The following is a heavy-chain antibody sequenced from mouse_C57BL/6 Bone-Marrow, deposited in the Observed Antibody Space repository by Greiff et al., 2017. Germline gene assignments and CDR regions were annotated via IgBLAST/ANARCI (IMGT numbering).Heavy chain of an antibody. CDR3: ARSGGWLLRRFYYAMDY. V-gene: IGHV1-53*01. Sequence: VQLQQPGTELVKPGASVKLSCEASGYTFTSYWMHWVKQRPGQGLEWIGNINPSNGGTNYNEKFKSKATLTVDKSSSTAYMQLSSLTSEDSAVYYCARSGGWLLRRFYYAMDYWGQGTSVTVSS. D-gene: IGHD2-3*01. J-gene: IGHJ4*01. CDR1: GYTFTSYW. CDR2: INPSNGGT.